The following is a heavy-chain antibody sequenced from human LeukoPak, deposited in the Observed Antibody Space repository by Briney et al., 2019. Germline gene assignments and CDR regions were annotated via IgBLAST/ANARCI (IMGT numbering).Heavy chain of an antibody. D-gene: IGHD5-24*01. V-gene: IGHV3-48*01. J-gene: IGHJ3*02. CDR3: ASEGRDGYNYDAFDI. CDR2: ISSSSSTI. CDR1: GFTFSSYS. Sequence: GGSLRLSCAASGFTFSSYSMNWVRQAPGKGLEWVSYISSSSSTIYYADSVKGRFTISRDNAKNSLYLQMNSLRAEDTAVYYCASEGRDGYNYDAFDIWGQGTMVTVSS.